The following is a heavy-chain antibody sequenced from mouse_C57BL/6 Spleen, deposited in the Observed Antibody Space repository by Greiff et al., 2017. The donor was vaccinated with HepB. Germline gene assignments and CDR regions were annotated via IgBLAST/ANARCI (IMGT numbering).Heavy chain of an antibody. D-gene: IGHD1-1*01. J-gene: IGHJ1*03. CDR3: AREDYGSSYWYFDV. V-gene: IGHV1-4*01. CDR2: INPSSGYT. CDR1: GYTFTSYT. Sequence: VQLQQSGAELARPGASVKMSCKASGYTFTSYTMHWVKQRPGQGLEWIGYINPSSGYTKYNQKFKDKATLTADKSSSTAYMQLSSLTSEDSAGYYCAREDYGSSYWYFDVWGTGTTVTVSS.